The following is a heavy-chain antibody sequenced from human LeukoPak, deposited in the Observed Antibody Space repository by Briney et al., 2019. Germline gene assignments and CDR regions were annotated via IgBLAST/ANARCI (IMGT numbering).Heavy chain of an antibody. CDR3: ARDLMGSDSSGYLGAFDI. V-gene: IGHV3-53*01. CDR1: GFTVSSNY. J-gene: IGHJ3*02. CDR2: IYSGGST. Sequence: PSGSLRPSCAASGFTVSSNYMSWVRQAPGKGLEWVAFIYSGGSTYYTDSLKGRVTLSRDNSKNTLYLQMTTVKAEDTALYYCARDLMGSDSSGYLGAFDIWGQGKMVSVSS. D-gene: IGHD3-22*01.